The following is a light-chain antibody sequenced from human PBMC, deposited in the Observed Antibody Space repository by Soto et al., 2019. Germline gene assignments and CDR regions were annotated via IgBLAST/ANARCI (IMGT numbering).Light chain of an antibody. CDR1: QRIANS. Sequence: DIEMTQSPSTVSASVGDSVTITCRASQRIANSLAWYQQRPGKAPKLEIFQASTLESGAPSRFSGSGSGTEFTLIISLLQPDDFATYYCQQYSNYSPLCFGGGTTVEIK. V-gene: IGKV1-5*03. CDR2: QAS. J-gene: IGKJ4*01. CDR3: QQYSNYSPLC.